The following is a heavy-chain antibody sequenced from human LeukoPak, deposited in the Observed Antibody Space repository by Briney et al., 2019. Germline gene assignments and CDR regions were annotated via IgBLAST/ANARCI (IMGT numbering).Heavy chain of an antibody. J-gene: IGHJ6*02. V-gene: IGHV3-30-3*01. CDR1: GFTFSSYA. Sequence: GGSLRLSCAASGFTFSSYAMHWVRQAPGKGLEWVAVISYDGSNKYYADSVKGRFTISRDNSKSTLYLQMNSLRAEDTAVYYCARPQIVTYYDILTGPDYYYGMDVWGQGTTVTVSS. D-gene: IGHD3-9*01. CDR3: ARPQIVTYYDILTGPDYYYGMDV. CDR2: ISYDGSNK.